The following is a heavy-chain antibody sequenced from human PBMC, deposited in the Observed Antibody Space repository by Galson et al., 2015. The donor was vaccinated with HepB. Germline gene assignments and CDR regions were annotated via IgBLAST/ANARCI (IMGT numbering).Heavy chain of an antibody. CDR2: INTNTGNP. CDR1: GCTFTSYA. CDR3: AREGWITFGEVIPKGFDP. J-gene: IGHJ5*02. V-gene: IGHV7-4-1*02. Sequence: SVKVSCKASGCTFTSYAMNWVRQAPGQGLEWMGWINTNTGNPTYAQGFTGRFVFSLDTSVSTAYLQISSLKAEDTAVYYCAREGWITFGEVIPKGFDPWGQGTLVTVSS. D-gene: IGHD3-16*02.